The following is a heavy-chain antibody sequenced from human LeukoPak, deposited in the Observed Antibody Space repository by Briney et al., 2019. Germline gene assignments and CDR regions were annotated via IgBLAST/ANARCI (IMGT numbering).Heavy chain of an antibody. CDR2: INPSGGST. J-gene: IGHJ3*02. CDR1: GYTFTSYY. D-gene: IGHD2-15*01. V-gene: IGHV1-46*01. CDR3: AREVEGAFDI. Sequence: GASVKVSCKTSGYTFTSYYMHWVRQAPGQGLEWMGVINPSGGSTSYAQKFQGRVTLTSDTSTSTVYMELSSLRSDDTAVYYCAREVEGAFDIWGQGTMVTVSS.